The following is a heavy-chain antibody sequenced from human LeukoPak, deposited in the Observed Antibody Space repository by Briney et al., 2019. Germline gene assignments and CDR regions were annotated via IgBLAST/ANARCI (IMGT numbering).Heavy chain of an antibody. CDR2: IYTSGST. J-gene: IGHJ3*02. V-gene: IGHV4-61*02. CDR3: ARAENTRTFDI. D-gene: IGHD1-26*01. CDR1: GGSISSGSYY. Sequence: SQTLSLTCTVSGGSISSGSYYWSWIRQPAGKGLEWIGRIYTSGSTNYNPSLKSRVTISVDTSKNQFSLKLSSVTAADTAVYYCARAENTRTFDIWGQGTMVTVSS.